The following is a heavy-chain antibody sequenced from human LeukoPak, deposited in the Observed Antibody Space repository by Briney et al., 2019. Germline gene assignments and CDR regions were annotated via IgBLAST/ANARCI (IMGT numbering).Heavy chain of an antibody. D-gene: IGHD4-17*01. V-gene: IGHV4-34*01. CDR1: GGSFSGYY. J-gene: IGHJ4*02. CDR2: INHSGST. Sequence: SETLSLTCAVYGGSFSGYYWSWIRQPPGKGLEWIGEINHSGSTNYNPSLKSRVTISVDTSKNQFSLKLSSVTAADTAVYHCARGLTYGDYGIDDYWGQGTLVTVSS. CDR3: ARGLTYGDYGIDDY.